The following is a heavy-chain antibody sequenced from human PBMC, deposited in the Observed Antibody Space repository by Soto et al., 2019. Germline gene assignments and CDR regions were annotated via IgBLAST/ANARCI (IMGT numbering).Heavy chain of an antibody. CDR3: ARGRRYSYGYVY. CDR2: INHSGST. V-gene: IGHV4-34*01. Sequence: QVQLQQWGAGLLKPSETLSLTCAVYGGSFSGYYWSWIRQPPGKGLEWIGEINHSGSTHYNPASKRRVAVSVDTSNNQFSIKLSSVTAAVTAVYSCARGRRYSYGYVYWGEGTLVTVSS. J-gene: IGHJ4*02. CDR1: GGSFSGYY. D-gene: IGHD5-18*01.